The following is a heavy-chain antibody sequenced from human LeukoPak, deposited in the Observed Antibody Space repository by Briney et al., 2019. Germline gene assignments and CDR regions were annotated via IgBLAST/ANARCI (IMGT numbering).Heavy chain of an antibody. J-gene: IGHJ4*02. CDR1: GFTFSSYG. CDR3: ARDRGAGILDY. CDR2: IWDDGSNK. V-gene: IGHV3-33*07. Sequence: GGSLRLSCAASGFTFSSYGMYWVRQAPGKGLEWVAVIWDDGSNKYYVDSVKARFTISRDNSKNTLYLEMNSLRAGDTAVYYCARDRGAGILDYWGQGTLVTVSS. D-gene: IGHD6-19*01.